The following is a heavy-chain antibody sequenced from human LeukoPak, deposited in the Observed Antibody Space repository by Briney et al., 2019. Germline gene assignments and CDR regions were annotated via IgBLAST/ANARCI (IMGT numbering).Heavy chain of an antibody. CDR3: ARGSVVKGIDY. CDR2: INSDGSST. Sequence: GGSLRLSCAASGFTFSSYWMHWVRHAPGKGLVWVSRINSDGSSTSYADSVKGRFTISRDNAKNTLYLQMNSLRAEDTAVYYCARGSVVKGIDYWGQGTLVTVSS. CDR1: GFTFSSYW. V-gene: IGHV3-74*01. J-gene: IGHJ4*02. D-gene: IGHD2-2*01.